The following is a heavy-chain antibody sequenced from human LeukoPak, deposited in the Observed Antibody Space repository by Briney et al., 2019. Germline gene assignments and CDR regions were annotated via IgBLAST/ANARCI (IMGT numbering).Heavy chain of an antibody. CDR3: ARGTTVTTFDY. Sequence: PSDTLSLTCTVSGDPISSYYWICIRQPPGKGLEWCGYIYYSGSTNYNPSLKSRVTISVDTSKDQFSLRLRSVIAADTAVYYCARGTTVTTFDYWGQGTLVTVSS. D-gene: IGHD4-17*01. V-gene: IGHV4-59*07. CDR1: GDPISSYY. J-gene: IGHJ4*02. CDR2: IYYSGST.